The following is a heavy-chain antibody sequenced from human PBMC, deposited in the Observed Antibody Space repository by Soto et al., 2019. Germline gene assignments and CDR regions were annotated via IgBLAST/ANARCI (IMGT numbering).Heavy chain of an antibody. V-gene: IGHV3-66*01. CDR2: IYSSGST. D-gene: IGHD2-15*01. J-gene: IGHJ3*01. Sequence: GGSLRLSCAASGLTVSSKSMNWVRQAPGKGLEWVSVIYSSGSTYHADSVKGRFTISRDNSKNTVYLQMNSLRAEDTAVYYCASPHGGSWGQGTKVTVS. CDR3: ASPHGGS. CDR1: GLTVSSKS.